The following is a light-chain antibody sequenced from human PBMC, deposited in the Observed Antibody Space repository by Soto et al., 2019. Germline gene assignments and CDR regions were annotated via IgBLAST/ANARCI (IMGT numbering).Light chain of an antibody. CDR2: GAS. Sequence: EIVLTQSPGTLSLYPGERATLSCRASQSVSSSYFAWYQQKPGQAPRLLIYGASSRATGIPDRFSGSGSGTDFTLTIDRLEPEDFAVYHCQHYGTTPLTFGGGTKVDIK. J-gene: IGKJ4*01. CDR1: QSVSSSY. V-gene: IGKV3-20*01. CDR3: QHYGTTPLT.